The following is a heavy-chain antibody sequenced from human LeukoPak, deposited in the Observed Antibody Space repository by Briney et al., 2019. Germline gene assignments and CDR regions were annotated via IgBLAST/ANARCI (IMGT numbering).Heavy chain of an antibody. CDR1: VFTFSSYW. CDR2: INSDGSST. J-gene: IGHJ4*02. CDR3: ARGRYFDL. Sequence: GGSLTLSCAASVFTFSSYWRHWVRQPPGKGLVWVSLINSDGSSTSYAGSVQGRFVIARDHAKNTVYLQMNRLRTVETAVYYCARGRYFDLWGEGTVVRVFS. V-gene: IGHV3-74*01.